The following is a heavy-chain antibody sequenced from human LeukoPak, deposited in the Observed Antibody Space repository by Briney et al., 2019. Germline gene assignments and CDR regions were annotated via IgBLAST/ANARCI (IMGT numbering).Heavy chain of an antibody. Sequence: PGGSLRLSCAASGFTFSSYGMHWVRQAPGKGLEWVAVIWYDGSNKYYADSVKGRFTISRDNSKNTLYLQMNSLRAEDTAVYYCARLIRLHYYDSSGYYDYWGQGTLVTVSS. CDR2: IWYDGSNK. CDR3: ARLIRLHYYDSSGYYDY. V-gene: IGHV3-33*01. CDR1: GFTFSSYG. D-gene: IGHD3-22*01. J-gene: IGHJ4*02.